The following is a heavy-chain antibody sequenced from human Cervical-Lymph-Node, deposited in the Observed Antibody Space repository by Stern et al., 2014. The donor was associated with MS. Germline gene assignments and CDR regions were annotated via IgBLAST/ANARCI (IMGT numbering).Heavy chain of an antibody. V-gene: IGHV3-64*01. J-gene: IGHJ4*02. Sequence: EVQLVESGGGLVQPGGSLRLSCAASGFTFSRYAMNWVRQAPGKGLEYVSAIVSDGGTTFYANSVNGRFTISRDNSRNTLYLHMASLRAEDMAVYYCARLSRDSWSGRTLYYFDYWGQGALVTVSS. CDR1: GFTFSRYA. CDR3: ARLSRDSWSGRTLYYFDY. D-gene: IGHD3-3*01. CDR2: IVSDGGTT.